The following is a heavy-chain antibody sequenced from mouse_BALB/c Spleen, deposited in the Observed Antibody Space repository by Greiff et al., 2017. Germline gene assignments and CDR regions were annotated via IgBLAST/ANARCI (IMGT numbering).Heavy chain of an antibody. CDR2: ISYSGST. CDR3: ARGPGWLRRFAY. D-gene: IGHD2-2*01. CDR1: GYSITSDYA. Sequence: EVQLQESGPGLVKPSQSLSLTCTVTGYSITSDYAWNWIRQFPGNKLEWMGYISYSGSTSYNPSLKSRISITRDTSKNQFFLQLNSVTTEDTATYYCARGPGWLRRFAYWGQGTLVTVSA. V-gene: IGHV3-2*02. J-gene: IGHJ3*01.